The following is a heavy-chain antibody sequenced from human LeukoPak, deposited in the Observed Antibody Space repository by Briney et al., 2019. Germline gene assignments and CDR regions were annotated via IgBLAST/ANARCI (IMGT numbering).Heavy chain of an antibody. Sequence: GGSLRLSCAASGFTFSSYWMSWVRQAPGKGLEWVANIKQDGSEMSYVASVEGRFSVSRDNAKSSLYLQMNSLRAEDTALYYCARDLGGNTVWGKGTTVTVSS. CDR1: GFTFSSYW. D-gene: IGHD1/OR15-1a*01. CDR2: IKQDGSEM. CDR3: ARDLGGNTV. V-gene: IGHV3-7*03. J-gene: IGHJ6*04.